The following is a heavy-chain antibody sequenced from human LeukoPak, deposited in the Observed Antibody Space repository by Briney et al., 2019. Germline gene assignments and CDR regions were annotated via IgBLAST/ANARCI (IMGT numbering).Heavy chain of an antibody. CDR1: GGSISSSNW. V-gene: IGHV4-4*02. CDR2: IYHSGST. D-gene: IGHD6-13*01. J-gene: IGHJ4*02. CDR3: ARVRMAAGTLYYFDY. Sequence: SGTLSLTCAVSGGSISSSNWWSWVGQPPGKGLEWIGEIYHSGSTNYNPSLKSRVTISVDKSKNQFSLKLSSVTAADTAVYYCARVRMAAGTLYYFDYWGQGTLVTVSS.